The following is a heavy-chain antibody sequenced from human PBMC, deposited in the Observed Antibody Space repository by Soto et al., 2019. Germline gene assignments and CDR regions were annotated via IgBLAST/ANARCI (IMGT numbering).Heavy chain of an antibody. CDR3: AREMMAYYFDY. CDR2: ISSSSSYI. J-gene: IGHJ4*02. D-gene: IGHD3-16*01. CDR1: GFTYSSDS. V-gene: IGHV3-21*01. Sequence: EVELVESGGGLVKPGGSLRLSCAASGFTYSSDSMNWVRQAPGKGLEWSSSISSSSSYIYYTDSVKGRFTISRDNAKNSLYLQMNSLSAEDTAVYYCAREMMAYYFDYWGQGTLVTVSS.